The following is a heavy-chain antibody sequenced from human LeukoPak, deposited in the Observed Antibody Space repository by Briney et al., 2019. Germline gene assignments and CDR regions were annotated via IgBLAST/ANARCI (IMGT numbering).Heavy chain of an antibody. CDR3: AADYYDSSGFNWFDP. D-gene: IGHD3-22*01. J-gene: IGHJ5*02. CDR1: GFTFTSSA. V-gene: IGHV1-58*02. CDR2: IVVGSGNT. Sequence: SVKVSCKASGFTFTSSAMQWVRQARGQRLEWIGWIVVGSGNTNYAQKSQERVTITRDMSTSTAYTELSSLRSEDTAVYYCAADYYDSSGFNWFDPWGQGTLVTVSS.